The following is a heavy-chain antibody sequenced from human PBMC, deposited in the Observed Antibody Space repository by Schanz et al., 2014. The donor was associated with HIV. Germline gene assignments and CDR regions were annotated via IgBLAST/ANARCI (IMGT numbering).Heavy chain of an antibody. CDR3: AKDAARIYYDILTGPFDS. D-gene: IGHD3-9*01. J-gene: IGHJ4*02. CDR1: GFRFSRDW. Sequence: EVPLLESGGGLAQPGGSLRLSCAASGFRFSRDWMTWVRQAPGMGLEWVANIKEDGSVINYVDSVKGRFTISRDNAKNSLYLQMNSLRGEDTALYYCAKDAARIYYDILTGPFDSWGQGTLVTVSS. CDR2: IKEDGSVI. V-gene: IGHV3-7*03.